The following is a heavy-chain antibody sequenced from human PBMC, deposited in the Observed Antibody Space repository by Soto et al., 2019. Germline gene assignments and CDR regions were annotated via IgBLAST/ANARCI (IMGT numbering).Heavy chain of an antibody. Sequence: SVKVSCKASGGTFSSYAISWVRQAPGQGLEWMGGIIPIFGTANYAQKFQGRVTITADESTSTAYMELSSLRSEDTAVYYCARDRLDYYDRKIYYFDYWGQGTLVTVSS. CDR1: GGTFSSYA. V-gene: IGHV1-69*13. CDR3: ARDRLDYYDRKIYYFDY. J-gene: IGHJ4*02. CDR2: IIPIFGTA. D-gene: IGHD3-22*01.